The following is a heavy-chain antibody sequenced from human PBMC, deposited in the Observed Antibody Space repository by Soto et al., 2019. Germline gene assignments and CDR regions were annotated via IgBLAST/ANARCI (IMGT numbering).Heavy chain of an antibody. Sequence: GGSLRLSCAASGSTFSSYAMSWVRQAPGKGLEWVSAISGSGGSTYYADSVKGRFTISRDNSKNTLYLQMNSLRAEDTAVYYCEKGRDSVVVVAAYWGQGTLVTVSS. CDR3: EKGRDSVVVVAAY. J-gene: IGHJ4*02. CDR1: GSTFSSYA. V-gene: IGHV3-23*01. D-gene: IGHD2-15*01. CDR2: ISGSGGST.